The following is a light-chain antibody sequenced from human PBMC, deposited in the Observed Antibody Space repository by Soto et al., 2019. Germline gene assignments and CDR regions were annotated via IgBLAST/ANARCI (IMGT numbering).Light chain of an antibody. CDR1: SSDVGAYNY. CDR3: KSFTTSDTYV. V-gene: IGLV2-14*01. CDR2: DVS. J-gene: IGLJ1*01. Sequence: QSVLTQPASVSGSPGQSIAISCTGTSSDVGAYNYVSWYLQYPGKAPKLVIFDVSFRPSGVSNRFSGSKSGNTASLTISGLQAEDEADYYCKSFTTSDTYVF.